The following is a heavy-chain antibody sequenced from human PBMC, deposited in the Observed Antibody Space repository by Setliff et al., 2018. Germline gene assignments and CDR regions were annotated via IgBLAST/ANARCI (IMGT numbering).Heavy chain of an antibody. CDR1: GGSISTTDYY. CDR2: VYYSGNT. CDR3: ARYDSSGYSENYYFDY. D-gene: IGHD3-22*01. Sequence: KPSETLSLTCTVSGGSISTTDYYWGWIRQPPGKGLEWIGCVYYSGNTYYSPSLKSRVTMFVDTSKNQFSLMLYSVTAADTAIYYCARYDSSGYSENYYFDYWGQGTLVTAPQ. J-gene: IGHJ4*02. V-gene: IGHV4-39*07.